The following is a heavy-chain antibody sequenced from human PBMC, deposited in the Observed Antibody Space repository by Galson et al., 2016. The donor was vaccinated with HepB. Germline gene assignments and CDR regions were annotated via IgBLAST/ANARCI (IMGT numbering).Heavy chain of an antibody. D-gene: IGHD2-2*01. V-gene: IGHV3-30*18. Sequence: SLRLSCAASGFIFRTYGMHWVRQAPGKGLEWVAIISYDGFNKYYADSVKGRFTISRDNSKNTLYLQMNSLRPEDTAVYSCAKSKDQESVVVFSPRNYALDVWGQGTTVTVSS. CDR1: GFIFRTYG. CDR3: AKSKDQESVVVFSPRNYALDV. CDR2: ISYDGFNK. J-gene: IGHJ6*02.